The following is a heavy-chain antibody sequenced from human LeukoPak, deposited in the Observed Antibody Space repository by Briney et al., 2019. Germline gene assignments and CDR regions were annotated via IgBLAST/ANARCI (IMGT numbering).Heavy chain of an antibody. CDR1: GGSINSYY. V-gene: IGHV4-59*08. CDR2: IYYSGST. D-gene: IGHD3-9*01. CDR3: ARQLDTDAFDI. Sequence: KPSETLSLTCTVSGGSINSYYWSWIRQPPGKGLEWIGYIYYSGSTNYNPSLKSRVTISVDTSKNQFSLKLSSVTAADTAVYYCARQLDTDAFDIWGQGTMVTVSS. J-gene: IGHJ3*02.